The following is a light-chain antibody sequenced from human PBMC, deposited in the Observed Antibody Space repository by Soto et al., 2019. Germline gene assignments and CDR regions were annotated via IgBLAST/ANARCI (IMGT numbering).Light chain of an antibody. CDR2: DVS. J-gene: IGLJ1*01. Sequence: QSALTQPRSVSGSPGQSVTISCTGTSSDVGGYNYVSWYQQHPGKAPKLFIYDVSKRPSGVPDRFSGSKSGNTASLTISGLQAEDEADYYCCSYAGSNTYVFGTGTKLTVL. CDR3: CSYAGSNTYV. CDR1: SSDVGGYNY. V-gene: IGLV2-11*01.